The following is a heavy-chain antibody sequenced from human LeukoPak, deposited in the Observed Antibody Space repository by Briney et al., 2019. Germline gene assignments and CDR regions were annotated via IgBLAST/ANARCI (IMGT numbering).Heavy chain of an antibody. D-gene: IGHD5-18*01. Sequence: HPGRSLRLSCAASGFTFSSYGMHWVRQAPGKGLEWVAVIWYDGSNKYYADSVKGRFTISRDNSKNTLYLQMNSLRAEDTAVYYCAKGNGYSYGRYYFDYWGQGTLVTVSS. V-gene: IGHV3-33*06. J-gene: IGHJ4*02. CDR2: IWYDGSNK. CDR3: AKGNGYSYGRYYFDY. CDR1: GFTFSSYG.